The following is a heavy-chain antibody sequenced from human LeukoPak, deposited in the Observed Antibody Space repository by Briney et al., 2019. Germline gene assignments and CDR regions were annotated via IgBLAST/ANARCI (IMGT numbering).Heavy chain of an antibody. CDR2: INWNGGST. V-gene: IGHV3-20*03. J-gene: IGHJ4*02. CDR1: GFTFDDYG. Sequence: PGGSLRLSYAASGFTFDDYGMSWVRQAPGKGLEWVSGINWNGGSTGYADSVKGRFTISRDNAKNSLYLQMNSLRAEDTALYYCARDVVATWGYDYWGQGTLVTVSS. CDR3: ARDVVATWGYDY. D-gene: IGHD5-12*01.